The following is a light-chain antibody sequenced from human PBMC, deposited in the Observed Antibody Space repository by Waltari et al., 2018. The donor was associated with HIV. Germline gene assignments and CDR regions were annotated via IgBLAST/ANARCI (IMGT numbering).Light chain of an antibody. Sequence: DIQMTQSPSSLSASVGDKVTITCRASQDIRNGLDWYQQKPGNAPKRLIYGASNLQSGVPSRFSGSGSGTEFSLTINNLQPEDLGTYYCLQYYTYPWTFGQGTKVEI. V-gene: IGKV1-17*02. CDR3: LQYYTYPWT. CDR1: QDIRNG. CDR2: GAS. J-gene: IGKJ1*01.